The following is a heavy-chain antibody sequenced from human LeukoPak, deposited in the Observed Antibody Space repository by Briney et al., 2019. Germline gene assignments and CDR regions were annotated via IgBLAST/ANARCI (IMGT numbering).Heavy chain of an antibody. Sequence: PSETLSLTCTVSGGSVTSGKYYWNWLRQPAGKGLEWIGRIYTNGGASYNPSLKSRVTISIDASKNQFSLKLSSVTAADTAVYYCAREPPGYWGQGILVTVSS. CDR1: GGSVTSGKYY. CDR2: IYTNGGA. J-gene: IGHJ4*02. V-gene: IGHV4-61*02. CDR3: AREPPGY.